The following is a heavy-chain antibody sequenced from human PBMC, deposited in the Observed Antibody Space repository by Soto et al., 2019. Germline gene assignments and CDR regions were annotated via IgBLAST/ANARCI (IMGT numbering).Heavy chain of an antibody. J-gene: IGHJ5*02. Sequence: ASVKVSCKVSGYTLTELSMHWVRQAPGKGLEWMGGFDPEDGETIYAQKFQGRVTMTEDTSTDTAYMELSSLRSEDTAVYYCATDSSIAAAEVAWGQGTLVTVSS. CDR2: FDPEDGET. V-gene: IGHV1-24*01. CDR3: ATDSSIAAAEVA. D-gene: IGHD6-13*01. CDR1: GYTLTELS.